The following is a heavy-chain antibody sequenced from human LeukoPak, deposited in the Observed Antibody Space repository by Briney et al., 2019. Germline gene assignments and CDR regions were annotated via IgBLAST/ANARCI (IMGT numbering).Heavy chain of an antibody. CDR3: ARVGATTGYFDY. CDR2: MNPNSGNT. D-gene: IGHD1-26*01. J-gene: IGHJ4*02. Sequence: ASVKVSCNASGYTFTDYYMHWVRQATGQGLEWMGWMNPNSGNTGYAQKFQGRVTITRNTSISTAYMELSSLRSEDTAVYYCARVGATTGYFDYWGQGTLVTVSS. V-gene: IGHV1-8*03. CDR1: GYTFTDYY.